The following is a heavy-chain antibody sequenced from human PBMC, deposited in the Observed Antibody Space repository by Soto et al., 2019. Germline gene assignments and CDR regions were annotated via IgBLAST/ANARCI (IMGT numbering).Heavy chain of an antibody. J-gene: IGHJ5*02. CDR2: IWYDGSNK. Sequence: GGTLRLSCAASGFTFSSYGMHWVRQAPGKGLEWVAVIWYDGSNKYYADSVKGRFTISRDNSKNTLYLQMNSLRAEDTAVYYCAGGRYSYGYNWFDHWGQGTLVTV. CDR3: AGGRYSYGYNWFDH. D-gene: IGHD5-18*01. CDR1: GFTFSSYG. V-gene: IGHV3-33*01.